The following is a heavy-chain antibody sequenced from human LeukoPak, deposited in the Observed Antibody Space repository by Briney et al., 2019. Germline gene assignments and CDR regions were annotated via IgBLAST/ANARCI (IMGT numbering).Heavy chain of an antibody. D-gene: IGHD1-26*01. J-gene: IGHJ4*02. Sequence: ASVKVSCKASGYTFTSNYIHWVRQAPGQGLEWMGMIYPRDGSTSYAQKFQGRVTVTRDTSTSTVHMELSGLKSEDTAVYYCARESRVGANPYWGQGTLVTVSS. CDR1: GYTFTSNY. CDR3: ARESRVGANPY. V-gene: IGHV1-46*01. CDR2: IYPRDGST.